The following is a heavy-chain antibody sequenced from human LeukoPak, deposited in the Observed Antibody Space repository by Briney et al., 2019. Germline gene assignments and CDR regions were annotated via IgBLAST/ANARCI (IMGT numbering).Heavy chain of an antibody. V-gene: IGHV3-30*01. CDR1: GFTFTSYA. Sequence: GGSLRLSCAASGFTFTSYAMHWVRQAPGKGLEWVALISYDGSNRYYADSVKGRFIISRDNSKNTLYLQMNSLRAEDTAVYYCAKDYRPHDFWSGLVDYWGQGTLVTVSS. J-gene: IGHJ4*02. CDR2: ISYDGSNR. CDR3: AKDYRPHDFWSGLVDY. D-gene: IGHD3-3*01.